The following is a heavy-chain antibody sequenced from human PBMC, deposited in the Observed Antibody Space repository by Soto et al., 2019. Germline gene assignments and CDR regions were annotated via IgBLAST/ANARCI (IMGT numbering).Heavy chain of an antibody. D-gene: IGHD3-3*01. CDR2: ISGSGGST. V-gene: IGHV3-23*01. CDR1: GFTFSSYA. J-gene: IGHJ4*02. Sequence: GGSLRLSCAASGFTFSSYAMSRVRQAPGKGLEWVSAISGSGGSTYYADSVKSRFTTSRDNSKNTLYLQMNSLRAEDTAVYYWSKVPDYDFWGGYSPRPPHWGQGTLVTVSS. CDR3: SKVPDYDFWGGYSPRPPH.